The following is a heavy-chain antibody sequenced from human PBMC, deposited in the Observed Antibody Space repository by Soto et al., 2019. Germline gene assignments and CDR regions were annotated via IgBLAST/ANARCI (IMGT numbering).Heavy chain of an antibody. CDR3: AKHFLVGLAGEEWLFLYYFDY. D-gene: IGHD3-3*01. J-gene: IGHJ4*02. CDR2: ISGSGGST. V-gene: IGHV3-23*01. Sequence: GGSLRLSCAASGFTFSSYAMSWVRQAPGKGLEWVSAISGSGGSTYYADSVKGRFTISRDNSKNTLYLQMNSLRAEDTAVYYCAKHFLVGLAGEEWLFLYYFDYWGQGTLVTVSS. CDR1: GFTFSSYA.